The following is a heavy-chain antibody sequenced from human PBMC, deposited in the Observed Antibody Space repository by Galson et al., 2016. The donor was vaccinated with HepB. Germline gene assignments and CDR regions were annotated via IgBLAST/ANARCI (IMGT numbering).Heavy chain of an antibody. CDR1: GFSFSSHS. Sequence: SLRLSCAASGFSFSSHSLSWVRQAPGKGLEWVSAISGSGRTTFYADSVKGRITIARDNSENTLSLQMNTLRADDTAVYFCAIERQYSVNYHRDLDRWGQGTTVTVSS. J-gene: IGHJ6*02. CDR2: ISGSGRTT. D-gene: IGHD3-10*02. V-gene: IGHV3-23*01. CDR3: AIERQYSVNYHRDLDR.